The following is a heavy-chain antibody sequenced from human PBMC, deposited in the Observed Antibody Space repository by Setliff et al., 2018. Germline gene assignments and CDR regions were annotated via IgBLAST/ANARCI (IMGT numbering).Heavy chain of an antibody. CDR2: IRDTGTTV. J-gene: IGHJ6*03. D-gene: IGHD3-10*02. CDR1: GFTFNTYL. Sequence: LRLSCAASGFTFNTYLMNWVRQAPGKGLEWVSHIRDTGTTVHYADSVKGRITISRDNAKNSLYLQMNSLRAEDTAVYYCVRDDVRGYYMDVWGKGTTVTVSS. CDR3: VRDDVRGYYMDV. V-gene: IGHV3-48*01.